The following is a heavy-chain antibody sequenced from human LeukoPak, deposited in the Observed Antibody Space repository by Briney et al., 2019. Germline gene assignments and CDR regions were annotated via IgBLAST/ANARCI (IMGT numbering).Heavy chain of an antibody. Sequence: SETLSLTCAVSGGSISSSNWWSWVRQPPGKGLEWIGEIYHSGRTNYNPSLKSRVTISVDKSKNQFSLKLSSVTAADTAVYYCARLGIKYYYGSGSYYKSAFDIWGQGTMVTVSS. CDR1: GGSISSSNW. V-gene: IGHV4-4*02. CDR2: IYHSGRT. J-gene: IGHJ3*02. CDR3: ARLGIKYYYGSGSYYKSAFDI. D-gene: IGHD3-10*01.